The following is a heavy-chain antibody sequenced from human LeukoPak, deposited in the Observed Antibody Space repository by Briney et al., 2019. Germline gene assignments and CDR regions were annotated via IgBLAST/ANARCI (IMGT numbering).Heavy chain of an antibody. V-gene: IGHV4-4*07. CDR3: AREMKGNYDVLTGYCHSYHYGMDV. Sequence: TSSETLSLTCTVSGGSISTYYWSWLRQPAGKGLEWIGRIYTSGSTKYNPSLKGRVSMAVDTSKNQFSLNLSSVSAADTAVYYCAREMKGNYDVLTGYCHSYHYGMDVWGQGTTVIVSS. J-gene: IGHJ6*02. D-gene: IGHD3-9*01. CDR1: GGSISTYY. CDR2: IYTSGST.